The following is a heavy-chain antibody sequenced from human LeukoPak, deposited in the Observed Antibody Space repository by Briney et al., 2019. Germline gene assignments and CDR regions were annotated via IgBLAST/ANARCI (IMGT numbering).Heavy chain of an antibody. CDR2: INHSGST. Sequence: ASETLSLTCAVYGGSFSGYYWSWIRQPPGKGLEWIGEINHSGSTNYNPSLKSRVTISVDTYKNQFSLKLSSVTAADTAVYYCARGYFSSGLDYWGQGTLVTVSS. CDR3: ARGYFSSGLDY. CDR1: GGSFSGYY. J-gene: IGHJ4*02. V-gene: IGHV4-34*01. D-gene: IGHD6-19*01.